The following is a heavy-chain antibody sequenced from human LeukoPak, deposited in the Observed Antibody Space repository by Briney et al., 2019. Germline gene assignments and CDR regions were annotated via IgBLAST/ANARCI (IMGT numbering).Heavy chain of an antibody. CDR2: IYSDGGT. CDR1: GFNVSGNY. CDR3: ARDFGSGSFFQH. Sequence: GGSLRLSCAASGFNVSGNYMSWVRQAPGKGLEWVSVIYSDGGTYYADSVKGRFTISRDNSKNTVYLQMNSLRVEDTAVYYCARDFGSGSFFQHWGQGTLVTVSS. D-gene: IGHD3-10*01. V-gene: IGHV3-53*01. J-gene: IGHJ1*01.